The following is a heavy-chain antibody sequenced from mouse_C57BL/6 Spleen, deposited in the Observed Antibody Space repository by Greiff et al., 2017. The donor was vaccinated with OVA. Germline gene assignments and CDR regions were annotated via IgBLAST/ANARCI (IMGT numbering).Heavy chain of an antibody. D-gene: IGHD2-2*01. J-gene: IGHJ4*01. CDR1: GYSITSGYY. V-gene: IGHV3-6*01. CDR2: ISYDGSN. Sequence: EVQLQESGPGLVKPSQSLSLTCSVTGYSITSGYYWNWIRQFPGNKLEWMGYISYDGSNNYNPSLKNRISITRDTSKNQFFLKLNSVTTEDTATYYCARKGGYDPFYARDYWGQGTSVTVSS. CDR3: ARKGGYDPFYARDY.